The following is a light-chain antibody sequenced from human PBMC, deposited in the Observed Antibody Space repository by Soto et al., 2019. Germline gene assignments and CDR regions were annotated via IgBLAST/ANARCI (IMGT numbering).Light chain of an antibody. CDR1: SANIGSNP. V-gene: IGLV1-44*01. CDR3: AAWDDSLRGRV. Sequence: LTQPPSASGTPGQRVTVSCSGSSANIGSNPVNWYQQLPGTAPRLLIDSHNQRPSGVPDRFSGSRSGTSASLAISGLQSEDEADYYCAAWDDSLRGRVFGTGTKVTVL. J-gene: IGLJ1*01. CDR2: SHN.